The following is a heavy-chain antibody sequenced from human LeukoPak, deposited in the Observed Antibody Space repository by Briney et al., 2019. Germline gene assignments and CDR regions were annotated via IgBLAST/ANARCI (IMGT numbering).Heavy chain of an antibody. D-gene: IGHD6-19*01. CDR2: INPSGGST. CDR1: GYTFTSYY. V-gene: IGHV1-46*01. CDR3: GTLAVAGPYYFDY. Sequence: GASVKVSCKASGYTFTSYYMHWVRQAPGQGLEWMGIINPSGGSTSYAQKFQGRVTMTRDTFTSTVYMELSSLRSEDTAVYYCGTLAVAGPYYFDYWGQGTLVTVSS. J-gene: IGHJ4*02.